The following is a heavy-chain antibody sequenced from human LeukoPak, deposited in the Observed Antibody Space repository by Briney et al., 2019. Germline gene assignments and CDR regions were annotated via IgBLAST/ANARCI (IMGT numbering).Heavy chain of an antibody. D-gene: IGHD3-22*01. Sequence: ASVRVSCKASGYTFTSYDINWVRQATGQGLEWMGWMNPNSGNTGYAQKFQGRVTMTRNTSISTAYMELSSLRSEDTAVYCCARGSIGDSSGLNDDYWGQGTLVTVSS. J-gene: IGHJ4*02. CDR1: GYTFTSYD. CDR3: ARGSIGDSSGLNDDY. V-gene: IGHV1-8*01. CDR2: MNPNSGNT.